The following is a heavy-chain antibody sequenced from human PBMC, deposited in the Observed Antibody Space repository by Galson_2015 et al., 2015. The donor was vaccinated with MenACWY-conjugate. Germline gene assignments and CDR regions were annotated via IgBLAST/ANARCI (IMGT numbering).Heavy chain of an antibody. D-gene: IGHD5-18*01. CDR2: IWYDGSNK. CDR3: ARESRGYSYSYARDAFDV. V-gene: IGHV3-33*01. Sequence: SLRLSCAASGFIFSSYGMHWVRQASGKGLEWVAVIWYDGSNKYYADSVKGRFTISRDKSKNTLYLQTNSLRAEDTAVYYCARESRGYSYSYARDAFDVWGQGTMVTVSS. J-gene: IGHJ3*01. CDR1: GFIFSSYG.